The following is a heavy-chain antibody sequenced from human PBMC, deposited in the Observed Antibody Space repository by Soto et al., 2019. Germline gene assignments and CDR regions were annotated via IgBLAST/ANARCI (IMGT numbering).Heavy chain of an antibody. V-gene: IGHV3-23*01. CDR1: GFTFSSYA. D-gene: IGHD6-19*01. CDR3: AKHMAVAGITGD. CDR2: ISGSGGST. Sequence: GGSLRLSCAASGFTFSSYAMSWVRQAPGKGLEWVSAISGSGGSTYYADSVKGRFTISRDNSKNTLYLKMNSLRAEDTAVYYCAKHMAVAGITGDWGQGTLVTVSS. J-gene: IGHJ4*02.